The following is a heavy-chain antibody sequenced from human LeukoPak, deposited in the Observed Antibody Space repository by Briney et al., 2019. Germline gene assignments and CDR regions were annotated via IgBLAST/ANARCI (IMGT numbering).Heavy chain of an antibody. CDR3: ARQGSSGYYY. V-gene: IGHV4-34*01. Sequence: SETLSLTCAVYGGSFSGYYWSWIRQPPGKGLEWIGEINHSGSTNYNPSHKSRVTISVDTSKNQFSLKLSSVTAADTAVYYCARQGSSGYYYWGQGTLVTVSS. CDR2: INHSGST. J-gene: IGHJ4*02. D-gene: IGHD5-12*01. CDR1: GGSFSGYY.